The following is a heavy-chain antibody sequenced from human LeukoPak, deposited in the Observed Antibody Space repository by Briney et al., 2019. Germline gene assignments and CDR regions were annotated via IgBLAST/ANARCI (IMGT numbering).Heavy chain of an antibody. CDR1: GGSISSSSYY. CDR3: ATAYDSSGIGAFDI. V-gene: IGHV4-39*01. CDR2: IYYSGST. J-gene: IGHJ3*02. Sequence: PSETLSLTCTVSGGSISSSSYYWGWIRQPPGKGLEWIGSIYYSGSTYYNPSLKSRVTISVDTSKNQFSLKLSSVTAADTAVYYCATAYDSSGIGAFDIWGQGTMVTVSS. D-gene: IGHD3-22*01.